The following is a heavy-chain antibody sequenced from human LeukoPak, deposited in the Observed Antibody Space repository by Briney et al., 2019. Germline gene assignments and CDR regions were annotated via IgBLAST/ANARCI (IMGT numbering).Heavy chain of an antibody. D-gene: IGHD3-9*01. CDR1: GFTFDEYT. CDR3: ATEKWRYFDN. CDR2: ITRDAYST. V-gene: IGHV3-43*01. J-gene: IGHJ4*02. Sequence: GGSLRLSCAASGFTFDEYTMHWVRQAPGKGLDWVSLITRDAYSTYYADSVKGRFTISRDNFKNFLYLQMNNLRPEDTALYYCATEKWRYFDNWGRGTLVTVSS.